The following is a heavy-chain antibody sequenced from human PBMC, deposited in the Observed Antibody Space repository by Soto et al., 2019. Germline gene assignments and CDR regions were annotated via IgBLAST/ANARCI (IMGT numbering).Heavy chain of an antibody. CDR2: ISYDGSNK. Sequence: GGSLRLSCAASGFTFSSYGMHWFRQAPGKGLEWVAVISYDGSNKYYADSVKGRFTISRDNSKNTLYLQMNSLRAEDTAVYYCAKDASRGWYYYYYGMDVWGQGTTVTVSS. CDR3: AKDASRGWYYYYYGMDV. CDR1: GFTFSSYG. J-gene: IGHJ6*02. V-gene: IGHV3-30*18. D-gene: IGHD6-19*01.